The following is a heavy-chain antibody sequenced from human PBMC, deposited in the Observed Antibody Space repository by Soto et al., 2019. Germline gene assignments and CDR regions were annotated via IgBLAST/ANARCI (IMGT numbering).Heavy chain of an antibody. J-gene: IGHJ6*02. CDR2: IRSKAYGGTT. Sequence: LRLSCTASGFTFGDYAMSWVRQAPGKGLEWVGFIRSKAYGGTTEYAASVKGRFTISRDDSKSIAYLQMNSLKTEDTAVYYCTKDRIVVVPAAPDAPEYYYYYGMDVWGQGTTVTVSS. CDR1: GFTFGDYA. CDR3: TKDRIVVVPAAPDAPEYYYYYGMDV. D-gene: IGHD2-2*01. V-gene: IGHV3-49*04.